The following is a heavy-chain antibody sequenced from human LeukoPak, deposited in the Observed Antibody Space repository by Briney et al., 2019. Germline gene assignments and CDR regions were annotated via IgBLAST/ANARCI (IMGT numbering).Heavy chain of an antibody. CDR3: ARVGGYDFWSGYYYNWFDP. CDR1: GGTFSSYA. CDR2: IIPIFGTA. Sequence: SVKVSCKASGGTFSSYAISWVRQAPGQGLEWMAGIIPIFGTANYAQKFQGRVTITTDESTSTAYMELSSLRSEDTAVYYCARVGGYDFWSGYYYNWFDPWGQGTLVTVSS. D-gene: IGHD3-3*01. J-gene: IGHJ5*02. V-gene: IGHV1-69*05.